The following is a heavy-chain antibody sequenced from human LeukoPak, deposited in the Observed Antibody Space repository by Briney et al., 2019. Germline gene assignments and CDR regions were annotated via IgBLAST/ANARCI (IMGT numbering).Heavy chain of an antibody. CDR3: ARGPGVDDAFDI. D-gene: IGHD2-15*01. CDR2: ISAYNGNT. J-gene: IGHJ3*02. Sequence: ASVKVSCKASGYTFTGYYMHWVRQAPGQGLEWMGWISAYNGNTNYAQKLQGRVTMTTDTSTSTAYMELRSLRSDDTAVYYCARGPGVDDAFDIWGQGTMVTVSS. V-gene: IGHV1-18*04. CDR1: GYTFTGYY.